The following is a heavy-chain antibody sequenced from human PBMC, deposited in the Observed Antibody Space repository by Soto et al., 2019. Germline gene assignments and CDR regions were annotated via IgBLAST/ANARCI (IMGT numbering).Heavy chain of an antibody. CDR1: GFTFSNYW. CDR2: VNNDGSGT. Sequence: GSLRLSCAASGFTFSNYWMHWVRQAPGKGLVWVSRVNNDGSGTIYADSVKGRFTISRDNAKNTVYLEMNSLRAEDTALYFCTRGGLLHAFAMWGQGTTVTVSS. CDR3: TRGGLLHAFAM. V-gene: IGHV3-74*01. J-gene: IGHJ3*02.